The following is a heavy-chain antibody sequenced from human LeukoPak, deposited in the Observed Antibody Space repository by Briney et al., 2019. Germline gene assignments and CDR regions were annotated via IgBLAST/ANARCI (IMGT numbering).Heavy chain of an antibody. CDR3: ARGVRYFDPYYFDY. CDR1: GFTSSSYS. CDR2: ISSSSSTI. Sequence: GGSLRLSCAASGFTSSSYSMNWVRQAPGKGLEWVSYISSSSSTIYYADSVKGRFTISRDNAKNSLYLQMNSLRDEDTAVYYCARGVRYFDPYYFDYWGQGTLVTVSS. D-gene: IGHD3-9*01. J-gene: IGHJ4*02. V-gene: IGHV3-48*02.